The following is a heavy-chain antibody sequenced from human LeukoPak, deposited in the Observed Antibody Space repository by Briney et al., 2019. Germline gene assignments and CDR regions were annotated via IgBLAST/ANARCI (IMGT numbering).Heavy chain of an antibody. Sequence: PGGSLRLSCAASGFTFSDSAMHWVRQASGKGLEWVGRIRSKANSYATAYAAWVKGRFTISRDDSKHTAHLQMNSLKTEDTAVYYCTTILFYWGQGTLVTVSS. D-gene: IGHD2/OR15-2a*01. CDR1: GFTFSDSA. CDR2: IRSKANSYAT. V-gene: IGHV3-73*01. CDR3: TTILFY. J-gene: IGHJ4*02.